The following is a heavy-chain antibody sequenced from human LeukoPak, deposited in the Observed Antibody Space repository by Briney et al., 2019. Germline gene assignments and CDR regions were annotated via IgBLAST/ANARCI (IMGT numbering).Heavy chain of an antibody. V-gene: IGHV3-66*01. D-gene: IGHD4-4*01. CDR3: ARDLLTTWFDY. Sequence: PGGSLRLSCAASGFTVSSNYMSWVRQAPGKGLEWVSVIYSGGSTYYADSVKGRFTISRDNSKNTLYLPMNSLRAEDTAVYYCARDLLTTWFDYWGQGTLVTVSS. CDR1: GFTVSSNY. CDR2: IYSGGST. J-gene: IGHJ4*02.